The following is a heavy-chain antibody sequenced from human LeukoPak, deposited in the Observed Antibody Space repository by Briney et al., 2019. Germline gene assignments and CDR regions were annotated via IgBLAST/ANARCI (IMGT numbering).Heavy chain of an antibody. Sequence: GASVKVSCKASGFTFASYGFNWVRQAPGQGLEWMGWISAYSGNTNFAQKFQGRVTMTTDTSTRTVYMELRSLRSDDTAAYYCARDGVEMATYYYYAMDVWGQGTTVTVSS. J-gene: IGHJ6*02. CDR2: ISAYSGNT. D-gene: IGHD5-24*01. V-gene: IGHV1-18*04. CDR1: GFTFASYG. CDR3: ARDGVEMATYYYYAMDV.